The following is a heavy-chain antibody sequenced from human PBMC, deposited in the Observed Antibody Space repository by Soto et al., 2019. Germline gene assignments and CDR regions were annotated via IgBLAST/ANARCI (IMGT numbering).Heavy chain of an antibody. V-gene: IGHV3-53*01. D-gene: IGHD5-18*01. Sequence: GSLRLSCAASGFTVSSNYMSWVRQAPGKGLEWVSVIYSGGSTYYADSVKGRFTISRDNSKNTLYLQMNSLRAEDTAVYYCASELVTNYYYYGMDVWGQGTTVTVSS. CDR2: IYSGGST. CDR3: ASELVTNYYYYGMDV. J-gene: IGHJ6*02. CDR1: GFTVSSNY.